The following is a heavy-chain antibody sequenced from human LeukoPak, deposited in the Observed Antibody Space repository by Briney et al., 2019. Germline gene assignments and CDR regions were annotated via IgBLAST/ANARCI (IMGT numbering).Heavy chain of an antibody. D-gene: IGHD3-10*01. Sequence: GGSLRLSCAASGFTFSSYAMSWVRQAPGKGLEWVSAISGSGGSTYYADSVKGRFTISRDNSKNTLYLQMNSLRAEDTAVYYCAKDALLWFGELNHWFDPWAREPWSPSTQ. CDR1: GFTFSSYA. V-gene: IGHV3-23*01. CDR2: ISGSGGST. J-gene: IGHJ5*02. CDR3: AKDALLWFGELNHWFDP.